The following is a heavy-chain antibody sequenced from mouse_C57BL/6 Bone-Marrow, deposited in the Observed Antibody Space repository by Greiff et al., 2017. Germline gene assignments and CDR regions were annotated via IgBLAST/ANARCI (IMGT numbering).Heavy chain of an antibody. J-gene: IGHJ4*01. CDR2: IYPRSGNT. CDR1: GYTFTSYG. CDR3: ARVSGYAMDY. D-gene: IGHD3-1*01. V-gene: IGHV1-81*01. Sequence: QVQLQQSGAELARPGASVKLSCKASGYTFTSYGISWVKQRTGQGLEWIGEIYPRSGNTYYNEQFKGKATLTADKSSSTAYMELRSLTSEDSAVYFCARVSGYAMDYWGQGTSVTVSS.